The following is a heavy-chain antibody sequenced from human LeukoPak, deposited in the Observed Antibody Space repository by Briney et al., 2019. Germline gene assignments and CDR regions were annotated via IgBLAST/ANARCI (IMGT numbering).Heavy chain of an antibody. V-gene: IGHV4-31*03. CDR1: GGSISSGGYY. Sequence: SQTLSLTCTVSGGSISSGGYYWSWIRQHPGKGLEWIGYIYYSGSTYYNPFLKSRLIISVDTSKNQFSLKLSSVTAADTAIYYCTGAAGGFYDSSGYYVGRRGLDYWGQGTLVTVSS. J-gene: IGHJ4*02. D-gene: IGHD3-22*01. CDR2: IYYSGST. CDR3: TGAAGGFYDSSGYYVGRRGLDY.